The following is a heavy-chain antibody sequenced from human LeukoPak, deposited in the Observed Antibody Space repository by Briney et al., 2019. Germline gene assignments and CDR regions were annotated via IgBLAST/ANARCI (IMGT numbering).Heavy chain of an antibody. CDR1: GFTFDDYA. CDR2: ISWNSGSI. Sequence: SLRLSCAASGFTFDDYAMHWVRQAPGKGLEWVSGISWNSGSIVYAESVKGRFTISRDNAKNSLYLQMNSLRAEDTALYYCASMPDHYDILTGYYGMDVWGQGTTVTVSS. D-gene: IGHD3-9*01. J-gene: IGHJ6*02. V-gene: IGHV3-9*01. CDR3: ASMPDHYDILTGYYGMDV.